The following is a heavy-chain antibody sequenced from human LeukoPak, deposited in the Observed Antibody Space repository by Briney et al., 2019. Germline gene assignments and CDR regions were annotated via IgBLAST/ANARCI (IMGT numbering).Heavy chain of an antibody. D-gene: IGHD3-22*01. Sequence: KSGGSLRLSCAASGFTFSSYSMNWVRQAPGKGLEWVSSISSSSYIYYADSVKGRYTISRDNAKNSLYLQMNSLRAEDTAVYYCARYGVGYYDSSGYYPPPPLDAFDIWGQGTMVTVSS. CDR1: GFTFSSYS. V-gene: IGHV3-21*01. CDR3: ARYGVGYYDSSGYYPPPPLDAFDI. CDR2: ISSSSYI. J-gene: IGHJ3*02.